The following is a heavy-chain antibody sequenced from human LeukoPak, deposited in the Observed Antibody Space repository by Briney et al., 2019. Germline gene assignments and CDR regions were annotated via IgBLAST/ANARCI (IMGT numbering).Heavy chain of an antibody. V-gene: IGHV3-23*01. D-gene: IGHD1-26*01. CDR2: ISGSGARR. CDR3: AKGSRDWEVLDAFDI. Sequence: GGSLRLSCAASGFTFSSYAMSWVRQAPGKGLEWVSGISGSGARRDYADSVKGRFTTSRDNAKNTLYLQMNSLRAEDTAVYYCAKGSRDWEVLDAFDIWGQGTMVTVSS. CDR1: GFTFSSYA. J-gene: IGHJ3*02.